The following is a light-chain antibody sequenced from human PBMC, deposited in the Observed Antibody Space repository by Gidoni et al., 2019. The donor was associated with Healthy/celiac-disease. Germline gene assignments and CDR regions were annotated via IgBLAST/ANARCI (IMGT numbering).Light chain of an antibody. CDR3: MQATQFPVT. CDR2: KIS. CDR1: QSLVHSDVNTY. J-gene: IGKJ5*01. Sequence: DMVMTQTPPSSPVTLGRPASISCRSSQSLVHSDVNTYLSCLQQRPGQPPRLLIYKISTRFSGVPARFGGSGAGTDFTLKITRVEAEDVGVYYSMQATQFPVTFGQGTRLEIK. V-gene: IGKV2-24*01.